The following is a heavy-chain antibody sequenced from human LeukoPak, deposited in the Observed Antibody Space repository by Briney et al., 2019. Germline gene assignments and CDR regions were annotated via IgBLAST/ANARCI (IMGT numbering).Heavy chain of an antibody. V-gene: IGHV4-30-4*08. CDR1: GGSISSGDYY. J-gene: IGHJ4*02. Sequence: PSETLSLTCTVSGGSISSGDYYWSWIRQPPGKGLEWIGYIYYSGSTYYNPSLKSRVTISVDTSKNQFSLKLSSVTAADTAVYYCARVPLYSGGDCLYFDYWGQGTLVTVSS. CDR2: IYYSGST. D-gene: IGHD2-21*01. CDR3: ARVPLYSGGDCLYFDY.